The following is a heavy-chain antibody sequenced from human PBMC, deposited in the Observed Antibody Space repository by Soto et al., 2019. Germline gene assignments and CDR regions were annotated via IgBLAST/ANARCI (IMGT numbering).Heavy chain of an antibody. CDR2: INGGNGNT. V-gene: IGHV1-3*01. Sequence: ASVKVSCKASGYTFTSYAMHWVRQAPGQRLEWMGWINGGNGNTKYSQKLQGRVTITRDTSASTAYMELRSLRSEDTAVYYCARGYYDSAAYYPPGLWGQGTLVTVS. CDR1: GYTFTSYA. CDR3: ARGYYDSAAYYPPGL. J-gene: IGHJ4*02. D-gene: IGHD3-22*01.